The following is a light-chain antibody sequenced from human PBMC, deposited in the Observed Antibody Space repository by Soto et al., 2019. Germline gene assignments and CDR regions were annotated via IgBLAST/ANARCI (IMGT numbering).Light chain of an antibody. J-gene: IGKJ1*01. Sequence: EIVLTQSPGTLSLSPGERATLSCRASQSVAWSSLTWYQQKPGQAPRVLFYGASNRATGIPDRFSGSGSGTDFTLTSSRLEPEDFSVYYCQQYGSSPRTFGQGTKVEIK. CDR2: GAS. V-gene: IGKV3-20*01. CDR1: QSVAWSS. CDR3: QQYGSSPRT.